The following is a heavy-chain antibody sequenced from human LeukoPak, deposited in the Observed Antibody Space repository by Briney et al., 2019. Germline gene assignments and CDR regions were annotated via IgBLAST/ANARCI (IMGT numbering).Heavy chain of an antibody. Sequence: GGSLRLSCAASGFRFSDFTMTWVRQAPGRGPEWVSAIGGRGGSTYYADSLGGRFTISRDNSKDMLYLQMNSLKVEDTATYYCGKEGGAWGQGTKVTVSS. CDR2: IGGRGGST. D-gene: IGHD3-16*01. V-gene: IGHV3-23*01. CDR1: GFRFSDFT. CDR3: GKEGGA. J-gene: IGHJ5*02.